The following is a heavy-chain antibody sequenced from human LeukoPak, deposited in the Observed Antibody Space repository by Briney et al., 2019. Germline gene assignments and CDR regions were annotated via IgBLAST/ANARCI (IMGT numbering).Heavy chain of an antibody. CDR2: ISGSGTDA. J-gene: IGHJ6*03. D-gene: IGHD3-16*01. Sequence: GGSLTLSCAVSGFTFNEYVMRWVRQAPGKGLEWVSAISGSGTDAYYADSVKGRFSISRDNSKNTLYLQMNSLGAEDTAIYYCAKIMLEAYYYMDVWGKGTTVIVSS. CDR1: GFTFNEYV. CDR3: AKIMLEAYYYMDV. V-gene: IGHV3-23*01.